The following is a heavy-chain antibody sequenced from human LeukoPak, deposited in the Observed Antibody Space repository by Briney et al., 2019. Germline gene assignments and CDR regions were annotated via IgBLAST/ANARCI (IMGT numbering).Heavy chain of an antibody. D-gene: IGHD2-2*01. Sequence: GESLKISCKGSGYSFTSYWIGWVRQMPGKGLEWMGIIYPGDSDTRYSPSFQGQVTISADKSISTAYLQWSSLKASDTAMYYCARVPSSTSWDYYYYGMDVWGQGTTVTVSS. CDR1: GYSFTSYW. J-gene: IGHJ6*02. CDR3: ARVPSSTSWDYYYYGMDV. CDR2: IYPGDSDT. V-gene: IGHV5-51*01.